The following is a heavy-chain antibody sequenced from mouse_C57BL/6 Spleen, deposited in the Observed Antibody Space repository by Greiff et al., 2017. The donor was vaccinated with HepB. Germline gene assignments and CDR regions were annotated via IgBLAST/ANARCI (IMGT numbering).Heavy chain of an antibody. D-gene: IGHD3-2*02. CDR3: ATAQATGAMDY. CDR2: IYPGDGDT. CDR1: GYAFSSSW. J-gene: IGHJ4*01. V-gene: IGHV1-82*01. Sequence: VHLQQSGPELVKPGASVKISCKASGYAFSSSWMNWVKQRPGKGLEWIGRIYPGDGDTNYNGKFKGKATLTADKSSSTAYMQLSSLTSEDSAVYFCATAQATGAMDYWGQGTSVTVSS.